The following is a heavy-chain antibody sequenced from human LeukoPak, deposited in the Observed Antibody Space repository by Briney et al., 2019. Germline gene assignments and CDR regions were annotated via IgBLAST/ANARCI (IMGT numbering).Heavy chain of an antibody. V-gene: IGHV4-34*01. D-gene: IGHD3-22*01. CDR2: INHSGST. Sequence: SETLSLTCAVSGASIISGYYWSWIRQPPGKGLEWIGEINHSGSTNYNPSLKSRVTISVDTSKNQFSLKLSSVTAADTAVYYCARTGRVYYYDSSGPNSYFDYWGQGTLVTVSS. CDR3: ARTGRVYYYDSSGPNSYFDY. CDR1: GASIISGYY. J-gene: IGHJ4*02.